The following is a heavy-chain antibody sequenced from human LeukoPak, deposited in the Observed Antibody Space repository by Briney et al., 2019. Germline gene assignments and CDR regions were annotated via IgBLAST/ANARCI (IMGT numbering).Heavy chain of an antibody. J-gene: IGHJ5*02. CDR1: GASISSGGYY. CDR3: ARTSTITTAFDP. CDR2: VYTGGST. D-gene: IGHD4-11*01. Sequence: SQTLSLTCTVSGASISSGGYYWSWLRQPAGKGLEWVGRVYTGGSTNYNPSLESRVTISVDTSKNQFSLRLTSVTAADTAVYYCARTSTITTAFDPWGQGTLVTVSS. V-gene: IGHV4-61*02.